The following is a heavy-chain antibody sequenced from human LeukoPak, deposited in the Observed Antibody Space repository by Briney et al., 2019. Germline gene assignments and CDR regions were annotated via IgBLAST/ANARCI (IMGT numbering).Heavy chain of an antibody. CDR3: ARAGGYCGRISCPYYFDY. CDR1: GYTFTGYY. V-gene: IGHV1-2*02. J-gene: IGHJ4*02. D-gene: IGHD2-15*01. CDR2: INPNSGGT. Sequence: ASVKVSCKASGYTFTGYYIHWVRQAPGQGLEWVGWINPNSGGTNYAQKFQGRVTMTRDTSISTAYMELTRLRSEDTAVYYCARAGGYCGRISCPYYFDYWGQGSLVAVSS.